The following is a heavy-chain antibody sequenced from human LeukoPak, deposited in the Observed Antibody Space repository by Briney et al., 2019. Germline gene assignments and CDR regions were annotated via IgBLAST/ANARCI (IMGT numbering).Heavy chain of an antibody. Sequence: ASVKVSCKTSGYTFTGYYMHWVRQAPGQGLEWLGWINPNSGGTNYAQKFQGWVTMTRDTSISTAYMELSRLRSDDTAVYYCARALLQLERRGDLDYWGQGTLVTVSS. CDR2: INPNSGGT. V-gene: IGHV1-2*04. CDR3: ARALLQLERRGDLDY. D-gene: IGHD1-1*01. CDR1: GYTFTGYY. J-gene: IGHJ4*02.